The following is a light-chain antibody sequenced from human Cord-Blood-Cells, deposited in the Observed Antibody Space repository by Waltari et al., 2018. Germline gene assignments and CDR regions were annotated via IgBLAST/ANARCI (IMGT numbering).Light chain of an antibody. CDR1: SSDVGSYNL. V-gene: IGLV2-23*01. CDR2: EGR. CDR3: CSYAGSSTYV. Sequence: QSALTQPASVSGSPGQSITISFTGTSSDVGSYNLVSWYQQHPGKAPNLRIYEGRKRPSGVSNCFSGSKSGNSASRTISELQAEDEADYYCCSYAGSSTYVFGAGTKVTVL. J-gene: IGLJ1*01.